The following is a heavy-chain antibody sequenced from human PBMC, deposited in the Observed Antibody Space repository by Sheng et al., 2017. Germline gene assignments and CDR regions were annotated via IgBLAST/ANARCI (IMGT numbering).Heavy chain of an antibody. V-gene: IGHV4-59*12. J-gene: IGHJ6*03. CDR1: GGSISSYY. CDR2: IYYSGIT. D-gene: IGHD3-10*01. CDR3: AREGYYYGSGRYDYMDV. Sequence: QVQLQESGPGLVKPSETLSLTCTVSGGSISSYYWSWIRQPPGKGLEWIGYIYYSGITDYKPSLKSRVTISVDTSKNQLSLNLRSVTAADTAVYYCAREGYYYGSGRYDYMDVWGQGTTVTVSS.